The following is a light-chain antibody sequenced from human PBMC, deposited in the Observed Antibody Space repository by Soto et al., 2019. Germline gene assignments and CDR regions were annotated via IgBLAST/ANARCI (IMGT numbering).Light chain of an antibody. CDR1: QSVSRY. V-gene: IGKV3-20*01. CDR3: QQFDTSPYT. Sequence: VLTQSPSTLSLSPGERATLSCRASQSVSRYLVWYQQKPGQAPRLLIYGASSRASGIPDRFSGSGSGTDFTLTINRLGPEDSAVYYCQQFDTSPYTFGQGTKLEIK. CDR2: GAS. J-gene: IGKJ2*01.